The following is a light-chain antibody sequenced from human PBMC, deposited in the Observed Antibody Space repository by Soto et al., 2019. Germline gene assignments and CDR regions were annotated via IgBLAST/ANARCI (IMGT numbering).Light chain of an antibody. CDR3: QSYDTSLSEV. Sequence: QSVLTQPPSVSGAPGQRVTISCTGNSSNIGAGYDVHWYQQLPGTAPKLLIYGNNNRPSGVPDRFFGSKSGTSASLAITGLQAEDEAGYYCQSYDTSLSEVFGGGTSSPS. V-gene: IGLV1-40*01. J-gene: IGLJ3*02. CDR1: SSNIGAGYD. CDR2: GNN.